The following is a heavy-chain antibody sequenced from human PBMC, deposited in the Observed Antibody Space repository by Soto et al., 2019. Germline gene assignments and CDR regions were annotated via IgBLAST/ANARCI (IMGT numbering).Heavy chain of an antibody. CDR3: ARLSTSPSKDLSYSYFSIDV. J-gene: IGHJ6*02. CDR2: IYPFDSDT. Sequence: GESLKISCKGSEYTFTHYWIGWVRQVPGKGLEWMGNIYPFDSDTRYSPPFQGQVTISADKSINTAYLQWSSLRASDTAIYYCARLSTSPSKDLSYSYFSIDVWGQGTPVTVSS. V-gene: IGHV5-51*01. CDR1: EYTFTHYW. D-gene: IGHD2-15*01.